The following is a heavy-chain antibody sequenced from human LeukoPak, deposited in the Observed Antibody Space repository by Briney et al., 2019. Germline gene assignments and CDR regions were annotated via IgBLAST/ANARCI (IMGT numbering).Heavy chain of an antibody. CDR2: IYYSGST. CDR1: GASISSSAWY. J-gene: IGHJ6*03. V-gene: IGHV4-39*01. Sequence: SETLSLTCTVSGASISSSAWYWGWIRQPPGKGLEWIGIIYYSGSTYYNPSLKSRVTLSVDTSKNQFSLKLSSVTAADTAVYYCASVRRGFGESSKYYAYYYMGVWGKGTTVTISS. CDR3: ASVRRGFGESSKYYAYYYMGV. D-gene: IGHD3-10*01.